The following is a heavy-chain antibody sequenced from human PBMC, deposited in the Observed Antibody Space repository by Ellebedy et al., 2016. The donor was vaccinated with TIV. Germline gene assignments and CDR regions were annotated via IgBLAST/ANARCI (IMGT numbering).Heavy chain of an antibody. J-gene: IGHJ4*02. CDR3: VPRMVVAFEY. Sequence: GESLKIPCSASGLTFRNYAMHWVRQAPGKGLEYVSAISNNGGSTYYADSVKGRFTISRDNSKNTLYLQMSSLTPEDTAVYYCVPRMVVAFEYWGQGTLVTVSS. CDR1: GLTFRNYA. D-gene: IGHD2-21*01. V-gene: IGHV3-64D*09. CDR2: ISNNGGST.